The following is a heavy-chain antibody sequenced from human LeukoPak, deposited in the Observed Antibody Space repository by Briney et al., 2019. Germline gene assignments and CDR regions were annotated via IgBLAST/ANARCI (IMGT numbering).Heavy chain of an antibody. CDR2: IHYSGTT. D-gene: IGHD2-21*01. J-gene: IGHJ4*02. V-gene: IGHV4-39*07. CDR3: ARDRGDYYFDY. CDR1: GGSISSSSYC. Sequence: PSETLSLTCTVSGGSISSSSYCWGWVRQPPGKGLEWIGSIHYSGTTYYNPSPKSRVTISVDTSKNQFFLKLSSVTAAHTAVYYCARDRGDYYFDYWGQGTLVTVSS.